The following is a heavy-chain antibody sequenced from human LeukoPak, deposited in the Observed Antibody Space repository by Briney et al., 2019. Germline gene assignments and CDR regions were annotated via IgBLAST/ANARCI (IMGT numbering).Heavy chain of an antibody. D-gene: IGHD1-26*01. Sequence: PSQTLSLTCTASGGSISSYYWSWIRQPAGKGLEWIGRIYTSGSTNYNPSLKSRVTMSVDTSKNQFSLKLSSVTAADTAVYYCARDLSSGSDEDAFDIWGQGTMVTVPS. CDR1: GGSISSYY. V-gene: IGHV4-4*07. CDR3: ARDLSSGSDEDAFDI. J-gene: IGHJ3*02. CDR2: IYTSGST.